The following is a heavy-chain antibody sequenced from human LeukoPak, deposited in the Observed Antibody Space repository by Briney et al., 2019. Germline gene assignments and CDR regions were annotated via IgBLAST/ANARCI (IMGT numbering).Heavy chain of an antibody. CDR2: IYYSGGT. D-gene: IGHD6-13*01. V-gene: IGHV4-61*01. CDR3: ARDLGPSSSWYHFDY. Sequence: SETLSLTCTVSGGSVSSGSYYWSWIRQPPGKGLEWIGYIYYSGGTNYNPSLKSRVTISVDTSKNQFSLKLSSATAADTAVYYCARDLGPSSSWYHFDYWGQGTLVTVSS. CDR1: GGSVSSGSYY. J-gene: IGHJ4*02.